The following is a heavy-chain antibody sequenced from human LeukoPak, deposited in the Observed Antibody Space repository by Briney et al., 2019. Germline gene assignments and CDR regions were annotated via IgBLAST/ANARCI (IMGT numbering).Heavy chain of an antibody. D-gene: IGHD6-19*01. CDR3: ARGVAVAGTVYFDY. J-gene: IGHJ4*02. CDR1: GGSFSGYY. CDR2: INHSGST. Sequence: SETLSLTCAVYGGSFSGYYWSWIRQPPGKGLEWIGEINHSGSTNYNPSLKSRVTISVDTSKNQFSLQLNSVTPEDTAVYYCARGVAVAGTVYFDYWGQGTLVTVSS. V-gene: IGHV4-34*01.